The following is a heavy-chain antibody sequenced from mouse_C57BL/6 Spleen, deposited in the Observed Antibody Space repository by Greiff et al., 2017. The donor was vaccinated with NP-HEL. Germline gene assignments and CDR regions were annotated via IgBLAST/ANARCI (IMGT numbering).Heavy chain of an antibody. CDR2: IDPSDSYT. J-gene: IGHJ4*01. CDR3: ARSYEGVYYAKDY. Sequence: QVQLQQPGAELVMPGASVKLSCKASGYTFTSYWMHWVKQRPGQGLEWIGEIDPSDSYTNYNQKFKGKSTLTVDKSSSTAYMQVSSLPTEDSAVDYWARSYEGVYYAKDYWGQGTSVTVSS. V-gene: IGHV1-69*01. D-gene: IGHD2-12*01. CDR1: GYTFTSYW.